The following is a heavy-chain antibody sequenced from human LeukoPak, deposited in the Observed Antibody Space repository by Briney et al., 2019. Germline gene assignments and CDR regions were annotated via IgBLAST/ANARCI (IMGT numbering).Heavy chain of an antibody. CDR1: GFTFSSYE. Sequence: PGGSLRLSCAASGFTFSSYEMNWVRQAPGKGLEWVSYISSSGSTIYYADSVKGRFTISRDNAKNSLYLQMNSLRAEDTAVYFCARDRAAAGFGRVYQNYYYMDVWGKGTTVTIS. J-gene: IGHJ6*03. D-gene: IGHD6-13*01. CDR3: ARDRAAAGFGRVYQNYYYMDV. CDR2: ISSSGSTI. V-gene: IGHV3-48*03.